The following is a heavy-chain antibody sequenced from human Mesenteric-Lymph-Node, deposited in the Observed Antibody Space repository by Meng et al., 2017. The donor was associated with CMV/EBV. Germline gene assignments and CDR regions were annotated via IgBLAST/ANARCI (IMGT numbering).Heavy chain of an antibody. Sequence: GESLKISCAASGFTFSGYWMNWVRQAPGKGLEWVANIEGQGSQKSYVVSVKGRFTISRDNTKTSLFLQMESLRAEDTAVYYCARGNNFDAWGQGTMVTVSS. CDR1: GFTFSGYW. V-gene: IGHV3-7*01. J-gene: IGHJ3*01. D-gene: IGHD2/OR15-2a*01. CDR3: ARGNNFDA. CDR2: IEGQGSQK.